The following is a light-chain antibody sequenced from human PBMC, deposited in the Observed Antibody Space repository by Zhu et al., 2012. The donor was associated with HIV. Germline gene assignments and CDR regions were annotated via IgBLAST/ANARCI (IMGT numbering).Light chain of an antibody. CDR1: QNIGSTY. J-gene: IGKJ1*01. V-gene: IGKV3-20*01. CDR2: TTS. Sequence: IVLTQSPGTLSLSPGERATLSCRASQNIGSTYLAWYQQKPGQAPRLLIYTTSARATGTPARFSGSGSGTDFTLTISRLEPEDFAAYYCQQCSRLPWTFGQGTKVEVK. CDR3: QQCSRLPWT.